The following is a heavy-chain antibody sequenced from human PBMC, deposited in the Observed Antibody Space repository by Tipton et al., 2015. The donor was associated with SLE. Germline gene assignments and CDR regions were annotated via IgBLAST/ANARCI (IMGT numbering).Heavy chain of an antibody. CDR1: GGSFSGYY. D-gene: IGHD1-7*01. V-gene: IGHV4-34*01. CDR2: INYSGTT. Sequence: TLSLTCAVYGGSFSGYYWSWIRQPPGKGLEWIGNINYSGTTSYNPSLKSRVTMSVDTSQNQFSLTLRSVTAADTAIYYCARWNFVTMTGGFDIWGQGTMFTVSS. J-gene: IGHJ3*02. CDR3: ARWNFVTMTGGFDI.